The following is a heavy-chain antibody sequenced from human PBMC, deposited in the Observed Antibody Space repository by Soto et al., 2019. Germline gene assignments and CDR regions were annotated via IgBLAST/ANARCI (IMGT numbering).Heavy chain of an antibody. V-gene: IGHV3-53*02. Sequence: EVQLTETGGGVIQAGGSLRLSCAVAGFTVSSVYMTWVRQSPGKGLEWVSVIFPGGSTYYADSVNGRFIISRDNSKNTVFLQMNSLRAEDSAIYYCAKGKGDVAAHSADFWGQGTLVTVSS. CDR3: AKGKGDVAAHSADF. J-gene: IGHJ4*02. CDR2: IFPGGST. D-gene: IGHD6-19*01. CDR1: GFTVSSVY.